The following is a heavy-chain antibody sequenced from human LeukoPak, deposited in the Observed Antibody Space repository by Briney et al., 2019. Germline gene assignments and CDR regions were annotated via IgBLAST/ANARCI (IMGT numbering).Heavy chain of an antibody. V-gene: IGHV3-9*03. CDR2: ISWNSGSI. D-gene: IGHD2-8*02. CDR3: AKDSVDKVPWCTTYLDY. Sequence: PVRSLRLSCAASGFTFDDYAMHWVRQAPGKGLEWVSGISWNSGSIGYADSVKGRFTISRDNAKNSLYLQMNSLRAEDMALYYCAKDSVDKVPWCTTYLDYWGQGTLVTVSS. J-gene: IGHJ4*02. CDR1: GFTFDDYA.